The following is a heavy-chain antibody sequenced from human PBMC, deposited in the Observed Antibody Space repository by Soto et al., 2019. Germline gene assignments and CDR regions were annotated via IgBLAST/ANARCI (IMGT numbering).Heavy chain of an antibody. D-gene: IGHD3-16*02. CDR1: GYSFTSYW. V-gene: IGHV5-51*01. CDR2: IYPGDSDT. J-gene: IGHJ3*02. Sequence: GESLKISCKGSGYSFTSYWIGWVRQMPGKGLEWMGIIYPGDSDTRYSPSFQGQVTISANKSISTAYLQWSSLKASDTAMYYCARSGAFGGVIVPGAFDIWGQGTMVTVSS. CDR3: ARSGAFGGVIVPGAFDI.